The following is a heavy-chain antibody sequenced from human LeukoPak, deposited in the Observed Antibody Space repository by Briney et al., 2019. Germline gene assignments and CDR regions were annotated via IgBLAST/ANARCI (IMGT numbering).Heavy chain of an antibody. CDR3: ARVDTATTLFPF. J-gene: IGHJ4*02. Sequence: GGSLRLSCAASGFTFSNCWMHWVRQAPGKGLVWVSRINSDGSSTNYADSVKGRFTISRDNAKNTLYLQMNSLRADDTGMYYCARVDTATTLFPFWGQGTLVTVSS. D-gene: IGHD4-17*01. CDR1: GFTFSNCW. CDR2: INSDGSST. V-gene: IGHV3-74*01.